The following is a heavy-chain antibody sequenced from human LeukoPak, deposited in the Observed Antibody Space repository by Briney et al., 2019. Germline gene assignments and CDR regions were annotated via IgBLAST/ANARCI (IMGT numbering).Heavy chain of an antibody. V-gene: IGHV4-59*12. D-gene: IGHD5-12*01. J-gene: IGHJ3*02. Sequence: SETLSLTCTVSGGSISGYYWSWIRQPPGKGLEWIGYIFYSGSTDYNPSLKSRVTISVDTSKNQFSLKLSSVTAADTAVYYCARDVDPWVPGAFDIWGQGTMVTVSS. CDR2: IFYSGST. CDR3: ARDVDPWVPGAFDI. CDR1: GGSISGYY.